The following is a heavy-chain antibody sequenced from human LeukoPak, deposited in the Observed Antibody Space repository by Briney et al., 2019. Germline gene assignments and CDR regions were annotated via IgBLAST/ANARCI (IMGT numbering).Heavy chain of an antibody. CDR1: GASISSYY. V-gene: IGHV4-59*05. CDR3: ARRRDGYNEDFFDY. Sequence: SETLSLTCTVSGASISSYYWSWVRQPPGKGREWIGSIFHSGSTYYNASLKSRVTISVDTSRNQFSLKLSSVTAADTAVYYCARRRDGYNEDFFDYWGQGTLVTVSS. CDR2: IFHSGST. D-gene: IGHD5-24*01. J-gene: IGHJ4*02.